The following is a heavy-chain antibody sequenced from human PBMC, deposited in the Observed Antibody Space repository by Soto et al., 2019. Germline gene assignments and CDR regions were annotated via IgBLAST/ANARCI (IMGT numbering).Heavy chain of an antibody. V-gene: IGHV3-33*01. Sequence: GGSLRLSCAASGFTFSSYGMHWVRQAPGKGLEWVAVIWYDGSNKYYADSVKGRFTISRDNSKNTLYLQMNSLRAEDTAVYYCARDRSQQLVRRNWFDPWGQGTLVTVSS. CDR3: ARDRSQQLVRRNWFDP. CDR1: GFTFSSYG. CDR2: IWYDGSNK. D-gene: IGHD6-13*01. J-gene: IGHJ5*02.